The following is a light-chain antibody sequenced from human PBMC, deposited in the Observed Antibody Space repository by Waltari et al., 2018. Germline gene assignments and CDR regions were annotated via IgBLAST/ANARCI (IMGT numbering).Light chain of an antibody. J-gene: IGLJ3*02. CDR2: DVL. V-gene: IGLV2-14*03. CDR3: NSYTTTSTWV. CDR1: SSVVGYFTY. Sequence: QSALTQPAPVSGSPGQSITIPCTATSSVVGYFTYVSWYQQHPGKAPKLIIYDVLHRPSGISNRFSGSKSGYTASLTISGLQAGDEAYYYCNSYTTTSTWVFGGGTKLTV.